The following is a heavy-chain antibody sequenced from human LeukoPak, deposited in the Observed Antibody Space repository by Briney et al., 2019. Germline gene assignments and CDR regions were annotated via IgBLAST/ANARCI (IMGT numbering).Heavy chain of an antibody. D-gene: IGHD4-23*01. CDR2: ISSSSSYI. CDR3: ARSTVVTPFYYFDY. V-gene: IGHV3-21*01. CDR1: GFTSSSYS. Sequence: GGSLRLSCVASGFTSSSYSMNWVRQAPGKGLEWVSSISSSSSYIYYADSVKGRFTISRDNAKNSLYLQMNSLRAEDTAVYYCARSTVVTPFYYFDYWGQGTLVTVSS. J-gene: IGHJ4*02.